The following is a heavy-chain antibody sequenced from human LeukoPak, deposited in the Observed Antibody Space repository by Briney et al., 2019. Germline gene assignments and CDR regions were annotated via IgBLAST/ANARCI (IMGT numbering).Heavy chain of an antibody. CDR3: AKDERNWNYNLASQTYD. D-gene: IGHD1-7*01. V-gene: IGHV3-21*04. J-gene: IGHJ4*02. CDR1: GFTFSDYI. Sequence: GGSLRLSCAASGFTFSDYIMNWVRQAPGRGLEWVSSITSSSSYIYYADSVKGRFTISRDNAKNSLYLQMNSLRAEDTAVYYCAKDERNWNYNLASQTYDWGQGTLVTVSS. CDR2: ITSSSSYI.